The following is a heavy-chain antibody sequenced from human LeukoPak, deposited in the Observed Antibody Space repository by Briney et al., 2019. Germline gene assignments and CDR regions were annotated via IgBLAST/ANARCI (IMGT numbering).Heavy chain of an antibody. V-gene: IGHV3-64*01. CDR3: ARGLNCGGDCYDAFDI. J-gene: IGHJ3*02. D-gene: IGHD2-21*01. CDR2: ISSNGGST. Sequence: GGSLRLSCAASGFTFSSYAMHWVRQAPGKGLEYVSAISSNGGSTYYANSVKGRFTISRDNSKNTLYLQMGSLRAEDMAVYYCARGLNCGGDCYDAFDIWGQGTMVTVSS. CDR1: GFTFSSYA.